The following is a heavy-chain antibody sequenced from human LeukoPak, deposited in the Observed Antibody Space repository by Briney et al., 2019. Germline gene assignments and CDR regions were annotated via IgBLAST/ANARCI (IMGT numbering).Heavy chain of an antibody. V-gene: IGHV3-74*03. CDR1: GFTFSSYF. D-gene: IGHD6-19*01. CDR2: VSNDGTYT. J-gene: IGHJ4*02. CDR3: ASGSSGYFDY. Sequence: GGSLRLSCAASGFTFSSYFMHWVRQAPGKGLVWVSRVSNDGTYTEYADSVKGRFTISRDNSKNTPYLQMNSLRAEDTAVYYCASGSSGYFDYWGQGTLVTVSS.